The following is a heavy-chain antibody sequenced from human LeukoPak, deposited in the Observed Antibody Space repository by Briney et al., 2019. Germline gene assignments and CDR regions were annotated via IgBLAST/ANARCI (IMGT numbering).Heavy chain of an antibody. Sequence: ASVKVSCKASGYIFSNYGISWVRQAPGQGLEWMGWINPNSGGTNHAQKFQGRVTMTRDTSISTAYMELSRLRSDDTAVYYCARDRPLDADDYYGFYYFDYWGQGTLVTVSS. CDR2: INPNSGGT. J-gene: IGHJ4*02. D-gene: IGHD3-10*01. CDR3: ARDRPLDADDYYGFYYFDY. V-gene: IGHV1-2*02. CDR1: GYIFSNYG.